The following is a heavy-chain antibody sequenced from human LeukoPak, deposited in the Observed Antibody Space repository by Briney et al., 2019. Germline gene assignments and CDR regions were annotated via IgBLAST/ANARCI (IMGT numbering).Heavy chain of an antibody. Sequence: GESLRLSCAASGFTFASYSLSWVRQAPGKGLEWVSSISTSGGNTYYPDSVEGRFTISRDNSKDTMYLQMNSLRAEDTAVYYCAKDRPTWPIDYWGQGTLVTVSS. CDR1: GFTFASYS. V-gene: IGHV3-23*01. J-gene: IGHJ4*02. CDR2: ISTSGGNT. CDR3: AKDRPTWPIDY. D-gene: IGHD5-12*01.